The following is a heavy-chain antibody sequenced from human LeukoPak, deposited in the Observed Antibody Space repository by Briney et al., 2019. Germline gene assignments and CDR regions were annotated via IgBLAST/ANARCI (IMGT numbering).Heavy chain of an antibody. Sequence: GGSLRLSCAASGFTFSSYTMTWVRQAPGKGLEWVSHISSGGDTTYYADSVKGRFTISRDNSKNTLYLQMDSLRAEDTAVFYCAKVATKGNYYDSSGYSLDYWGQGTLVTVSS. J-gene: IGHJ4*02. CDR3: AKVATKGNYYDSSGYSLDY. CDR1: GFTFSSYT. V-gene: IGHV3-23*01. CDR2: ISSGGDTT. D-gene: IGHD3-22*01.